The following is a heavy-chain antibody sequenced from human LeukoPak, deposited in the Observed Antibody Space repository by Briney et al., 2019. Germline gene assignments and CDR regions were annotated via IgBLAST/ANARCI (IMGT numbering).Heavy chain of an antibody. J-gene: IGHJ4*02. D-gene: IGHD2-15*01. V-gene: IGHV4-31*03. CDR3: ARGGYCYGITCYSLYY. CDR1: GGSISTGGSY. CDR2: ISCSEIT. Sequence: PSQTLSLTCTVSGGSISTGGSYWSWIRQLPGKGLEWIGYISCSEITNYNPSLKSRVSISVDRSKNQFSLKLSAVTAADTAVYYCARGGYCYGITCYSLYYWGQGTLVPVSS.